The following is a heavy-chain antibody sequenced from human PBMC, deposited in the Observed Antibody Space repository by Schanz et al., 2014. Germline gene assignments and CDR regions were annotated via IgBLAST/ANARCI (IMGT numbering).Heavy chain of an antibody. Sequence: VQLVESGGGLVQPGGSLRLSCAASGFTFSDYYMSWIRQAPGKGLEWVSYISGTTTYTNYADSVKGRFTISRDNAKNSLYLQMNSLRAEDTAVYYCARANYRRKINFDYWGQGTLVTVSS. V-gene: IGHV3-11*05. J-gene: IGHJ4*02. CDR2: ISGTTTYT. D-gene: IGHD3-10*01. CDR3: ARANYRRKINFDY. CDR1: GFTFSDYY.